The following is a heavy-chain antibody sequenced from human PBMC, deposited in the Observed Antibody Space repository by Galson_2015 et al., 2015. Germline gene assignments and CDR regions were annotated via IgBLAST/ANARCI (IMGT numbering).Heavy chain of an antibody. V-gene: IGHV1-2*04. J-gene: IGHJ4*02. CDR1: GYTFTSYY. Sequence: SVKVSCKASGYTFTSYYMHWVRQAPGQGLEWMGWINPNSGGTNYAQKFQGWVTMTRDTSISTAYMELSRLRSDDTAVYYCARGDTMVRGVILGYFDYWGQGTLVTVSS. CDR2: INPNSGGT. CDR3: ARGDTMVRGVILGYFDY. D-gene: IGHD3-10*01.